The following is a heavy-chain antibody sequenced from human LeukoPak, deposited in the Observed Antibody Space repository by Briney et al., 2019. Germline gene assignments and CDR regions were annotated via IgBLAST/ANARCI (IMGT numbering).Heavy chain of an antibody. Sequence: QSGGSLRLSCAASGFTFSSYGMHWVRQAPGKGLEWVAVIWYDGSNKYYADSVKGRFTISRDNSKNTLYLQMNSLRAEDTAVHYCARVQSAYYYYYGMDVWGQGTTVTVSS. V-gene: IGHV3-33*01. J-gene: IGHJ6*02. CDR2: IWYDGSNK. CDR3: ARVQSAYYYYYGMDV. CDR1: GFTFSSYG.